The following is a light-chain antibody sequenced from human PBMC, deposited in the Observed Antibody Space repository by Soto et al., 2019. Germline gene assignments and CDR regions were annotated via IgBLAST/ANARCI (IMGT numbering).Light chain of an antibody. Sequence: EIVLTQSPVILALSPRERATLSCKAIQSVSSSYLAWYQQKPGQAPRLLIYGASSSATGIPDRFSGSGSGTDFTLTISRLEPEDFAVYYCQQYGSSPETFGQGTKVDIK. V-gene: IGKV3-20*01. CDR2: GAS. J-gene: IGKJ1*01. CDR1: QSVSSSY. CDR3: QQYGSSPET.